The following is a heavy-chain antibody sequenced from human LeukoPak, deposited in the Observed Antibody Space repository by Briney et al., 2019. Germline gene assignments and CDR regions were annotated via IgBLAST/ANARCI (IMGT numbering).Heavy chain of an antibody. Sequence: GGSLRLSCAASGFSVSINYMSWVRQAPGKGLEWVAVIYNDGTTYYADSVKGRFTISRDNSKNTLYLKMNSLRAEDTAAYYCAREDWYAFHSWGQGTMVTVSS. CDR2: IYNDGTT. J-gene: IGHJ3*02. CDR3: AREDWYAFHS. V-gene: IGHV3-53*01. D-gene: IGHD6-13*01. CDR1: GFSVSINY.